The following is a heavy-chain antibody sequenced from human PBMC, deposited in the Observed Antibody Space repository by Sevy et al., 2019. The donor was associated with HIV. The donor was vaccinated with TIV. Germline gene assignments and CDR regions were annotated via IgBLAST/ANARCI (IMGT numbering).Heavy chain of an antibody. V-gene: IGHV3-7*01. J-gene: IGHJ4*02. CDR1: GFSLESYW. CDR2: IKHDGSEI. D-gene: IGHD2-2*02. Sequence: GGSLRLSCVGFGFSLESYWMNWVRQAPGKGLEWMANIKHDGSEIYYVDSVKGRFTVSRDNDRNLVYLQMNNLRVADTALYYCVRAIQSEGSFWGQGTRVTVSS. CDR3: VRAIQSEGSF.